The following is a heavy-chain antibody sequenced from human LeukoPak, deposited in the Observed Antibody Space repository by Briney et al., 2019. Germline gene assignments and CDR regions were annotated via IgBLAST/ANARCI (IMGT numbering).Heavy chain of an antibody. CDR2: INSDGSST. CDR3: ARSGSGYYYEFDY. V-gene: IGHV3-74*01. CDR1: GFTFSSYW. Sequence: AGGSLRLSCAASGFTFSSYWMHWVRQAPGKGLVWVSRINSDGSSTCYADSVKGRFTISRDNAKNTLYLQMNSLRAEDTAVYYCARSGSGYYYEFDYWGQGTLVTVSS. D-gene: IGHD3-22*01. J-gene: IGHJ4*02.